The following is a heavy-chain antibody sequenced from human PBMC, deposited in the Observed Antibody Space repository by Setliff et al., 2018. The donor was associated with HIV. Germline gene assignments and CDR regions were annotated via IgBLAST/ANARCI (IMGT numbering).Heavy chain of an antibody. D-gene: IGHD2-21*02. CDR1: GYSFTSYW. Sequence: LGESLKISCKGSGYSFTSYWIAWVRQKPGKGLEWMGIIFPGDSKMRYSPSFQGRVTLSADKSISTAYLQWSSLQTSDSGMYYCARGIAALTASFDSWGQGSLVTVSS. J-gene: IGHJ4*02. CDR2: IFPGDSKM. CDR3: ARGIAALTASFDS. V-gene: IGHV5-51*01.